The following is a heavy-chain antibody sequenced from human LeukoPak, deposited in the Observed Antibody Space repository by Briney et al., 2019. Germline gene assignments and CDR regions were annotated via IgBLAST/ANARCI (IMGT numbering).Heavy chain of an antibody. CDR1: GGSFSGYY. CDR2: INHSGST. CDR3: AREPY. J-gene: IGHJ4*02. V-gene: IGHV4-34*01. Sequence: PSETLSLTCAVYGGSFSGYYWSWIRQPPGKGLEWIGEINHSGSTNYNPPLKSRVTISVDTSKNQFSLKLSSVTAADTAVYYCAREPYWGQGTLVTVSS.